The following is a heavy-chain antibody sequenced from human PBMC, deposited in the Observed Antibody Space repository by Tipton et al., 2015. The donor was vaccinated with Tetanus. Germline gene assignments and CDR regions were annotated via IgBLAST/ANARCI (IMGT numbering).Heavy chain of an antibody. CDR3: VRDRYGDNYYVPSHGFDP. V-gene: IGHV3-74*03. CDR2: INSDGSKT. D-gene: IGHD3-10*02. Sequence: SLRLSCAASGFTFRSYWMHWVRQVPGKGLVWISRINSDGSKTTYADSVKGRFTISRDNAKNTLHLHMDSLRADDTAVYYCVRDRYGDNYYVPSHGFDPWGHVTLVTFSS. J-gene: IGHJ5*02. CDR1: GFTFRSYW.